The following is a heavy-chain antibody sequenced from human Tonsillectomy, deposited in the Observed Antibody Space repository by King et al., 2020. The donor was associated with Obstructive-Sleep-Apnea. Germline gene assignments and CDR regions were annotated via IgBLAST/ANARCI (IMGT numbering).Heavy chain of an antibody. CDR1: GYSFTSYW. Sequence: VQLVESGAEVKKPGESLRISCKGSGYSFTSYWISWVRQMPGKGLEWMGRIDPSDSYTNYSPSFQGHVTISADKSISTAYLQWSSLKASDTAMYYCASLITGTTSYSYYGMDVWGQGTTVTVSS. J-gene: IGHJ6*02. D-gene: IGHD1-7*01. CDR2: IDPSDSYT. CDR3: ASLITGTTSYSYYGMDV. V-gene: IGHV5-10-1*01.